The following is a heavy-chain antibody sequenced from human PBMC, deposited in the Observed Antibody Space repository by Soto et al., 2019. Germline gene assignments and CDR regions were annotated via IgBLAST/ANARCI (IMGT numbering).Heavy chain of an antibody. J-gene: IGHJ4*02. Sequence: ASVKVSCKASGYTFTSYAMHWVRQAPGQRLEWMGWINAYNGNTNYAQKLQGRVTMTTDTSTSTAYMELRSLRSDDTAVYYCARDPGTVTTDYWGQGTLVTVSS. CDR1: GYTFTSYA. CDR3: ARDPGTVTTDY. D-gene: IGHD4-17*01. V-gene: IGHV1-18*01. CDR2: INAYNGNT.